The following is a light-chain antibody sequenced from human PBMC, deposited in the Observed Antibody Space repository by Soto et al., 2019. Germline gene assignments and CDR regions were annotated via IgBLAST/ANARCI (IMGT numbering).Light chain of an antibody. J-gene: IGLJ2*01. CDR2: YDS. CDR3: QVWDSSSDHVV. V-gene: IGLV3-21*04. CDR1: NIGSKS. Sequence: SYELTQPPSVSVAPGKTARITCGGNNIGSKSVHWYQQKPGQAPVLVIYYDSDRPSGIPERFSGSNSGNTATLTISRVEAGDEADYYCQVWDSSSDHVVSGGGIKLTVL.